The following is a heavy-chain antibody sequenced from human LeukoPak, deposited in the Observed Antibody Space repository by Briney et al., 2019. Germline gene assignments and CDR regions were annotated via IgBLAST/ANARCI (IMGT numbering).Heavy chain of an antibody. J-gene: IGHJ4*02. D-gene: IGHD1-26*01. V-gene: IGHV4-39*07. CDR1: GGSISSSSYY. CDR3: AREHLPVGATPFDY. Sequence: SSETLSLTCTVSGGSISSSSYYWGWIRQPPGKGLEWIGSIYYSGSTYYNPSLKSRVTISVDTSKNQFSLKLSSVTAADTAVYYCAREHLPVGATPFDYWGRGTLVTVSS. CDR2: IYYSGST.